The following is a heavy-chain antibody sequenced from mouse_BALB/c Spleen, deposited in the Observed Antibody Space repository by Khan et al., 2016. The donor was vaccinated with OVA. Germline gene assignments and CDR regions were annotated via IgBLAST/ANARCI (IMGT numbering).Heavy chain of an antibody. D-gene: IGHD1-1*01. CDR1: GYSITSGYA. V-gene: IGHV3-2*02. Sequence: EVQLQESGPGLVKPSQSLSLTCTVTGYSITSGYAWNWIRQFPGNKLEWMGYISYSGGTSYNPSLKSRISITRDTSKNHFFLQLNSVTTEDTATYYCARGNYYGYYFDYWGQGTTLTVSS. CDR3: ARGNYYGYYFDY. J-gene: IGHJ2*01. CDR2: ISYSGGT.